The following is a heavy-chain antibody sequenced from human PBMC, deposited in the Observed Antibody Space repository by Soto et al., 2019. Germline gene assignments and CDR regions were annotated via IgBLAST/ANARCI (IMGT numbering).Heavy chain of an antibody. J-gene: IGHJ6*02. D-gene: IGHD3-3*01. V-gene: IGHV3-30-3*01. CDR1: GFIFSTYA. CDR3: ARGGRFWGGSYHRVSGMDV. Sequence: QVQLVESGGGVVQPGTSLRLSCAASGFIFSTYAMHWVRQAPGKGLEWVAVISLDGSNKYYTDSVKGRFTVSRDDSKNTLNVKMNSLRAEDTAIYYCARGGRFWGGSYHRVSGMDVWGQGTTVTVSS. CDR2: ISLDGSNK.